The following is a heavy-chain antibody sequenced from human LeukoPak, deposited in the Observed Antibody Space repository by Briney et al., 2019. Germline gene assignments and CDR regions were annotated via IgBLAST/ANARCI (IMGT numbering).Heavy chain of an antibody. CDR1: GGTFSSYA. D-gene: IGHD5-24*01. CDR2: IIPIFGTA. Sequence: SVKVFCKASGGTFSSYAISWVRQAPGQGLEWMGGIIPIFGTANYAQKFQGRVTITADESTSTAYMELSSLRSEDTAVCYCARERWGTWLQLDYWGQGTLVTVSS. CDR3: ARERWGTWLQLDY. V-gene: IGHV1-69*01. J-gene: IGHJ4*02.